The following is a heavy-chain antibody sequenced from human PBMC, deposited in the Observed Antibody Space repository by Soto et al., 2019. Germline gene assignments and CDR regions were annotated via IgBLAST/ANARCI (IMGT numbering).Heavy chain of an antibody. D-gene: IGHD6-6*01. J-gene: IGHJ6*02. Sequence: SETLSLTCTVSGGSISSGDYYWSWIRQPPGKGLEWIGYIYYSGSTSYNPSLKSRLTISVDTSKNQFSLKLNSVTAADTAVYYCARAGSEDYYGMDVWGQGTTVTVSS. CDR3: ARAGSEDYYGMDV. V-gene: IGHV4-30-4*01. CDR1: GGSISSGDYY. CDR2: IYYSGST.